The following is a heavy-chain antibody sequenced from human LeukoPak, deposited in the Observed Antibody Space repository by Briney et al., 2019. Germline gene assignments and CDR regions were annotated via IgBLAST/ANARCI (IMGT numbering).Heavy chain of an antibody. CDR3: AKDWTPHNRVYDCLDA. CDR2: IGSGADL. D-gene: IGHD3-16*01. J-gene: IGHJ5*02. CDR1: GFAFGVHA. Sequence: QPGGSLRLSCVGSGFAFGVHAMSWVRQAPGKGPEWVATIGSGADLFYAESVKGRFTISRDAPRNTVWLQMNSLRAEDTALYYCAKDWTPHNRVYDCLDAWGQGTQVTVSS. V-gene: IGHV3-23*01.